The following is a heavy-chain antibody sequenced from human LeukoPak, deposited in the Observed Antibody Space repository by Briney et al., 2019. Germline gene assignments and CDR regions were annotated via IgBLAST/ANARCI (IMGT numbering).Heavy chain of an antibody. D-gene: IGHD5-18*01. V-gene: IGHV3-21*01. CDR1: GFTFSSYS. Sequence: GGSLRLSCAASGFTFSSYSMNWVRQAPGKGLEWVSSISSSSSSYIYYADSVKGRFTISRDNAKNSLYLQMNSLRAEDTAVYYCARDRAGTAMPMISYYYYYMDVWGKGTTVTVSS. CDR2: ISSSSSSYI. CDR3: ARDRAGTAMPMISYYYYYMDV. J-gene: IGHJ6*03.